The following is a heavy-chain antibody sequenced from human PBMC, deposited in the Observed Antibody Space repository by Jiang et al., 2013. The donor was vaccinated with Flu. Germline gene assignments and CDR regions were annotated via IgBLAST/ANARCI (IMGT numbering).Heavy chain of an antibody. V-gene: IGHV2-5*02. CDR3: ARITAYEDLSSGNYRHWNFDL. Sequence: KPTQTLTLTCTFSGLSLRTSGVGVGWIRQPPGKALEWLAIIYWDDDKDYSPTLRSRLTITKDTSKNQVVLTMTDMDPVDTATYYCARITAYEDLSSGNYRHWNFDLWGQAPWSLSPQ. CDR2: IYWDDDK. J-gene: IGHJ2*01. D-gene: IGHD3-3*01. CDR1: GLSLRTSGVG.